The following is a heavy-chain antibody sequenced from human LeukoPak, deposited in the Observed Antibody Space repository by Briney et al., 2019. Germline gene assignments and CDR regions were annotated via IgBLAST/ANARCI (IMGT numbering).Heavy chain of an antibody. CDR1: GGTFGRYA. V-gene: IGHV1-69*13. D-gene: IGHD3-3*01. J-gene: IGHJ6*02. CDR3: ARLPLSSGYYYYYGMDV. Sequence: ASVKVSCKASGGTFGRYAISWARQAPGQGLEWMGGIIPIFGTANYAQKFQGRVTITADESTSTAYMELSSLRSEDTAVYYCARLPLSSGYYYYYGMDVWGQGTTVTVSS. CDR2: IIPIFGTA.